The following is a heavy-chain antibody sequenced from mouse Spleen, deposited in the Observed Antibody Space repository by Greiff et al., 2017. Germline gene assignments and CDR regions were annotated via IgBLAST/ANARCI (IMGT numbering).Heavy chain of an antibody. J-gene: IGHJ2*01. CDR2: INYDGSST. CDR3: ARNYGNYCFDY. V-gene: IGHV5-16*01. CDR1: GFTFSDYY. D-gene: IGHD2-1*01. Sequence: EVMLVESEGGLVQPGSSMKLSCTASGFTFSDYYMAWVRQVPEKGLEWVANINYDGSSTYYLDSLKSRFIISRDNAKNILYLQMSSLKSEDTATYYCARNYGNYCFDYWGQGTTLTVSS.